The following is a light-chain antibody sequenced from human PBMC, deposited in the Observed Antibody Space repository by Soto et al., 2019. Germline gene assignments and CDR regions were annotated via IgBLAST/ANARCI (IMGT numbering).Light chain of an antibody. Sequence: QSVLTQSPSASASLGASVKLTCTLSSGHSSYAIAWHQQQPEKGPRYLMKLNSDGSHSKGDGIPDRFSGSSSGAERYLTIPSLQSEDEADYYCQTWGTGFWVFGGGTKVTVL. CDR1: SGHSSYA. CDR3: QTWGTGFWV. J-gene: IGLJ3*02. V-gene: IGLV4-69*01. CDR2: LNSDGSH.